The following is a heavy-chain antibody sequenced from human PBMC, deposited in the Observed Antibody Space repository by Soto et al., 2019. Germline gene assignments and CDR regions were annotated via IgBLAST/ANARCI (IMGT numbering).Heavy chain of an antibody. CDR1: GDSMNTYH. CDR3: ARDQGVAAAGIAWFDP. J-gene: IGHJ5*02. CDR2: VHSSGST. Sequence: SETLSLTCTVSGDSMNTYHWSWIRQPAGKGLEWIGHVHSSGSTNYNPSLKSRVTMSVDTSKNQFSLRLMSVTAADTAVYYCARDQGVAAAGIAWFDPWGQGSRVTVSS. V-gene: IGHV4-4*07. D-gene: IGHD6-13*01.